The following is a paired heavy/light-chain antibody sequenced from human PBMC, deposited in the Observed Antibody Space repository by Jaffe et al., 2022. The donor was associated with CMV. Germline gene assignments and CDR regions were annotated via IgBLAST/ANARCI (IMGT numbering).Heavy chain of an antibody. D-gene: IGHD3-9*01. J-gene: IGHJ4*02. CDR3: ARDMRYFDW. V-gene: IGHV3-7*01. CDR1: GFTFANYW. Sequence: EVHLVESGGGVVQPGGSLRLSCAASGFTFANYWMSWVRQAPGKGPEWVGNINPDGRVKYSLDSVKGRFTVSRDNAKNSLYLQMNSLRAEDTAVYYCARDMRYFDWLGQGTLVTVSS. CDR2: INPDGRVK.
Light chain of an antibody. CDR2: EVS. CDR3: MQSIQHPKT. CDR1: QSLLDRDGATY. Sequence: DIVLTQTPLSLSVTPGQPASISCKSSQSLLDRDGATYLYWYLQKPGQSPQVLIYEVSNRFSGVPDRFSGSGSGTDFTLKISRVEAEDVGVYYCMQSIQHPKTFGQGTKVDLK. J-gene: IGKJ1*01. V-gene: IGKV2D-29*02.